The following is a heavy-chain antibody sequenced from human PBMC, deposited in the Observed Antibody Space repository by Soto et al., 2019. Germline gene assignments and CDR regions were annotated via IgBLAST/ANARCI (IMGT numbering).Heavy chain of an antibody. CDR3: TRQEYCNGDCYLGY. CDR1: GFTFDDYG. Sequence: EVQLVESGGGVVRPGGSLRLSCEASGFTFDDYGMNWVRQAPGKGLEWVSRISWNGGSTGYADSVKGRFTISRDNAKNSLYLQMNSLRAEDTALYYCTRQEYCNGDCYLGYWGQGTLVTVSS. J-gene: IGHJ4*02. D-gene: IGHD2-21*01. V-gene: IGHV3-20*04. CDR2: ISWNGGST.